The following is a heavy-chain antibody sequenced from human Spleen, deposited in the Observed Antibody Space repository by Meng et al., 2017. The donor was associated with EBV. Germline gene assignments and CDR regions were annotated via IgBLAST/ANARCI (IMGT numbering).Heavy chain of an antibody. D-gene: IGHD5-12*01. V-gene: IGHV7-4-1*02. Sequence: LVQHGSEVEAPGVSVRVSFQTSGYSLPNYAMRWLRQAPGQWLELMGWNNTTTGNPTYVQGFTGRFVFSLDTSVSTAYLRITSLKAEDTAVDYCAKSRGGYSGYYYFDYWGQGTLVTVSS. CDR1: GYSLPNYA. J-gene: IGHJ4*02. CDR2: NNTTTGNP. CDR3: AKSRGGYSGYYYFDY.